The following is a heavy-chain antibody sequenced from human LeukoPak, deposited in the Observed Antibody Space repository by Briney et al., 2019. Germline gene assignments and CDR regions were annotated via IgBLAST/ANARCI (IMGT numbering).Heavy chain of an antibody. CDR3: ARRDYSNYGPFDY. D-gene: IGHD4-11*01. J-gene: IGHJ4*02. CDR1: GGSISSSSYY. Sequence: SETLSLTCTVSGGSISSSSYYWAWIRQSPGKALEWIGSIYYSGITYYNPSLKSRLTTSVDTSKDQFSLKLSSVTAADTAVYYCARRDYSNYGPFDYWGQGTLVTVSS. V-gene: IGHV4-39*01. CDR2: IYYSGIT.